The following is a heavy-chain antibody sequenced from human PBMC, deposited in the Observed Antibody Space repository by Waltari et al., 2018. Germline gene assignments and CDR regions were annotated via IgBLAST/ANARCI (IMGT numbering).Heavy chain of an antibody. Sequence: QLQLQESGPAQVPPPESLSLTCTVSGGSVSSSYHWGLIRQTPGKGLEWMGNMQYRGSTFYNPALKSRVTISLDTSKNQFSLRLSSVGAADTAVYFCGRIAFGDEGGYFQHWGRGTLVTVSS. J-gene: IGHJ1*01. CDR2: MQYRGST. CDR1: GGSVSSSYH. D-gene: IGHD4-17*01. V-gene: IGHV4-39*01. CDR3: GRIAFGDEGGYFQH.